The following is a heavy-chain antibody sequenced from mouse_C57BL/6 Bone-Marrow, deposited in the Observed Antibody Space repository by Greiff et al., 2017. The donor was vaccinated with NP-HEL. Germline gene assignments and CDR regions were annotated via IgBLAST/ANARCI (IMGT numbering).Heavy chain of an antibody. J-gene: IGHJ4*01. CDR3: ARAAGYYGRWAMDY. Sequence: EVKVVESGGDLVKPGGSLKLSCAASGFTFSNYGMSWVRQTPDKRLEWVATISSGGSYTYYPDSVKGRFTISRDNAKNTRYLQMSSLKSEDTAMYYCARAAGYYGRWAMDYWGQGTSVTVSS. CDR1: GFTFSNYG. CDR2: ISSGGSYT. V-gene: IGHV5-6*01. D-gene: IGHD1-1*01.